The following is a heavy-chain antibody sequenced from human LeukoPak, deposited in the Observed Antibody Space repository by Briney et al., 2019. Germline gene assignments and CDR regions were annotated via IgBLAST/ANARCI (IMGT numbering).Heavy chain of an antibody. CDR3: AGRSYNWNDVHYYYYMDV. J-gene: IGHJ6*03. CDR1: GFTYSECY. Sequence: SGGSLRLSCAASGFTYSECYMSWIRQAPGKGLEWVSYISSSGSTIYYADSVKGRFTISRDNAKNSLYLQMNSLRAEDTAVYYCAGRSYNWNDVHYYYYMDVWGKGTTVTVSS. D-gene: IGHD1-20*01. CDR2: ISSSGSTI. V-gene: IGHV3-11*04.